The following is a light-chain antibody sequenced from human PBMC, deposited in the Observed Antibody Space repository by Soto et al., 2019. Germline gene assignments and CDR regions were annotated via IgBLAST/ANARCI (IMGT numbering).Light chain of an antibody. CDR1: QSVSSS. Sequence: EVVMTQSPATLSVFPGERVTLSCRASQSVSSSLAWYQQKPGQAPRLLIYSASTRATGIPARFSGSGSGTEFTLTISSLESEDFAVYYCQQYINGYAFGQGTKLVIK. V-gene: IGKV3-15*01. J-gene: IGKJ2*01. CDR2: SAS. CDR3: QQYINGYA.